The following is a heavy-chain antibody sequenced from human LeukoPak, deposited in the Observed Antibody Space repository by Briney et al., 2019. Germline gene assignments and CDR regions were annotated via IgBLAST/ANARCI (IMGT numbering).Heavy chain of an antibody. J-gene: IGHJ4*02. Sequence: GGSLRLSCAASGFTFSSYWMSWVRQAPGKGLEWVANIKQDGSEKYYVDSVKGRFTISRDNAKNSLYLQMNSLRAEDTAVYYCAKDMERYSSSSPFDYWGQGTLVTVSS. D-gene: IGHD6-6*01. CDR2: IKQDGSEK. CDR1: GFTFSSYW. CDR3: AKDMERYSSSSPFDY. V-gene: IGHV3-7*01.